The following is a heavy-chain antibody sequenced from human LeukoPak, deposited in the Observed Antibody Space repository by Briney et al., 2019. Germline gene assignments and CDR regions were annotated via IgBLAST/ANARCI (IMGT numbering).Heavy chain of an antibody. Sequence: PGGSLRLSCAAPGFTVSINYMSWVHQAPGKGLEWVSVIYSGGNTYYADSVKGRFTNSRDNSKNTVYLQMNSLRAEDTAVYYCARGETSSYDYWGQGTLVTVSS. V-gene: IGHV3-53*01. J-gene: IGHJ4*02. CDR3: ARGETSSYDY. CDR2: IYSGGNT. CDR1: GFTVSINY. D-gene: IGHD2-2*01.